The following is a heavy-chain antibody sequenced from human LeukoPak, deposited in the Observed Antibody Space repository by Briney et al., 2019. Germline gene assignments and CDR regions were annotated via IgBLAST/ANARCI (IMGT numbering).Heavy chain of an antibody. Sequence: SETLSLTCTVSGGSNNNYYWSWIRQPPGKGLEWIGYIYYRGSTNYNPSLKSRVTFSVDTSKNQFSLKLNSVTAADTAVYYCARGGDYGDLRYFDYWGQGTLVTVSS. V-gene: IGHV4-59*01. D-gene: IGHD4-17*01. CDR1: GGSNNNYY. CDR2: IYYRGST. CDR3: ARGGDYGDLRYFDY. J-gene: IGHJ4*02.